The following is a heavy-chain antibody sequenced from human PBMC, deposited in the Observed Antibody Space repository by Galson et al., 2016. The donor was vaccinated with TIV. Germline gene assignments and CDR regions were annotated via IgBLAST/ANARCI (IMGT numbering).Heavy chain of an antibody. V-gene: IGHV3-23*01. CDR1: GFTFSSSA. Sequence: SLRLSCAASGFTFSSSAMTWVRHAPGKGLEWVSSIASSGAAYFSDSVDGRFAISRDNSKNTVFLQMNSLRADDTAVYYGAKEATKWLQLYYIDYWGQGIQVTVSS. CDR3: AKEATKWLQLYYIDY. J-gene: IGHJ4*02. D-gene: IGHD5-24*01. CDR2: IASSGAA.